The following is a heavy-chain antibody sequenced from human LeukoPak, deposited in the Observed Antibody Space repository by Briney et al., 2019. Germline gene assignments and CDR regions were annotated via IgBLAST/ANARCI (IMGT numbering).Heavy chain of an antibody. CDR3: AREKSRVVPAAIEY. D-gene: IGHD2-2*02. J-gene: IGHJ4*02. Sequence: SETLSLTCTVSGGSISSGSYYWSWIRQPAGKGLEWIGRIYTSGSTNYNPSLKSRVTISVDTSKNQFSRKLSSVTAADTAVYYCAREKSRVVPAAIEYWGQGTLVTVSS. CDR2: IYTSGST. CDR1: GGSISSGSYY. V-gene: IGHV4-61*02.